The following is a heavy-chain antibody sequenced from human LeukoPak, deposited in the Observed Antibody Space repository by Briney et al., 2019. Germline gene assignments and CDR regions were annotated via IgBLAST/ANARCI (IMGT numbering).Heavy chain of an antibody. CDR1: GFTFSSYA. V-gene: IGHV3-23*01. D-gene: IGHD6-19*01. J-gene: IGHJ4*02. CDR2: ISGSGGST. Sequence: PGGSLRLSCAASGFTFSSYAMSWVRQAPGKGLEWASAISGSGGSTYYADSVKGRFTISRDNSKNTLYLQMNSLRAEDTAVYYCAKDLTLIAVAGIDSGFDYWGQGTLVTVSS. CDR3: AKDLTLIAVAGIDSGFDY.